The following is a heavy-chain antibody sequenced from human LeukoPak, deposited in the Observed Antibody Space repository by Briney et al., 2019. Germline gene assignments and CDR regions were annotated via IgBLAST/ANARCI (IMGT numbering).Heavy chain of an antibody. CDR3: ARPSDCSGGSCYPAH. CDR2: IYPGDSDT. D-gene: IGHD2-15*01. V-gene: IGHV5-51*01. CDR1: GYSFTSYW. Sequence: GESLKISCKGSGYSFTSYWIGWVRQMPGKGLEWMGIIYPGDSDTRYSPSFQGQVTLSADKSISTAYLQWSSLKASDTAMYYCARPSDCSGGSCYPAHWGQGTLATVSS. J-gene: IGHJ4*02.